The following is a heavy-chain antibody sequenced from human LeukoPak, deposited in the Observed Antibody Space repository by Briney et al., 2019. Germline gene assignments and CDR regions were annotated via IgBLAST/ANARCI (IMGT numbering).Heavy chain of an antibody. D-gene: IGHD2-21*01. CDR3: APRVVVIAAPFDY. CDR1: GFPFSTYG. J-gene: IGHJ4*02. Sequence: PGGSLRLSCAASGFPFSTYGMHWVRQAPGKGLEWVAFIRYDGSNKSYSDSVKGRFTISRDNSKNTLYLQMNSLRVDDTAVYYCAPRVVVIAAPFDYWGQGTLVTVFS. V-gene: IGHV3-30*02. CDR2: IRYDGSNK.